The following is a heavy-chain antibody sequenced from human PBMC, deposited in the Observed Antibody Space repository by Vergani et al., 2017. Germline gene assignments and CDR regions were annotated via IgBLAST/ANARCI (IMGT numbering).Heavy chain of an antibody. V-gene: IGHV3-30*01. Sequence: QVQLVESGGGVVQPGRSLRLSCAASGFTFSSYAMHWVRQAPGKGLEWVAVISYDGSNKYYADSVKGRFTISRDNSKNTLYLQMNSLRAEDTAVYYCARDLFPDCSGGSCSEDYYYGMDVWGQGP. J-gene: IGHJ6*02. D-gene: IGHD2-15*01. CDR1: GFTFSSYA. CDR2: ISYDGSNK. CDR3: ARDLFPDCSGGSCSEDYYYGMDV.